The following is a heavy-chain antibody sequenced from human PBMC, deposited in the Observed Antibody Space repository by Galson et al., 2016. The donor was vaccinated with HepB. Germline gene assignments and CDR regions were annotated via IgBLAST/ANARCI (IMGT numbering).Heavy chain of an antibody. J-gene: IGHJ3*02. CDR1: GFTFSSYW. Sequence: SLRLSCAASGFTFSSYWMNWVRQAPGKGLVWVSRINNDGSNTTYADSVKGRFTISRDNAKNTLYLQMSSLRADDTAVYSCAKKGYSSGKFDAFDIWGQGTVVTVAS. CDR3: AKKGYSSGKFDAFDI. V-gene: IGHV3-74*03. CDR2: INNDGSNT. D-gene: IGHD6-19*01.